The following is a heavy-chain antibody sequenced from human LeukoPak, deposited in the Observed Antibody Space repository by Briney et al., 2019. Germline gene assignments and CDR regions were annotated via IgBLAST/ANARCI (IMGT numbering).Heavy chain of an antibody. CDR2: ISYDGSNK. Sequence: PGGSLRLSCAASGFTFSSYAMHWVRQAPGKGLEWVSLISYDGSNKYYADSVKGRFTISRDISKNTLYLQMNSLRAEDTAVYYCARAAIAAARIYYYMDVWGKGTTVTVSS. D-gene: IGHD6-13*01. CDR3: ARAAIAAARIYYYMDV. J-gene: IGHJ6*03. V-gene: IGHV3-30*04. CDR1: GFTFSSYA.